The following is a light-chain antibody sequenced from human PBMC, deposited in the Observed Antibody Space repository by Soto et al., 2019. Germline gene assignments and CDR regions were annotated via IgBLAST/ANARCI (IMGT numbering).Light chain of an antibody. CDR2: GVS. J-gene: IGKJ2*01. CDR3: QQYGGTPPT. CDR1: QIVTSTY. Sequence: IVLTQSPGTLSLSPGERATLSCRASQIVTSTYLDRYQQKPGQAPRLLIYGVSNRASGVADRFSGSGSVTDVTLTISRLEPEAFASYICQQYGGTPPTFGQGTKLEFK. V-gene: IGKV3-20*01.